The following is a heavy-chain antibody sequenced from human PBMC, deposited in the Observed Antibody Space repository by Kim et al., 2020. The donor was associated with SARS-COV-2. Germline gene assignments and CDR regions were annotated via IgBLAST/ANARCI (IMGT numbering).Heavy chain of an antibody. V-gene: IGHV1-8*01. Sequence: AQKLKGKGTMTRNTSISTVYMELSSLRSEDTAVYYCARGLNTYSSSWMDYWGQGTLVTVSS. CDR3: ARGLNTYSSSWMDY. J-gene: IGHJ4*02. D-gene: IGHD6-13*01.